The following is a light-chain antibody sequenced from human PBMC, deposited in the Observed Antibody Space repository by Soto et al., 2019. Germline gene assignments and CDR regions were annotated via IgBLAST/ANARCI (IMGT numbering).Light chain of an antibody. CDR1: QRVSSSY. J-gene: IGKJ1*01. CDR2: GAS. CDR3: QQYCISPWP. Sequence: EIVLTQSPGTLYLSPGDRATLSCRASQRVSSSYLAWYQQKPGQAPRLLIYGASSRATGIPDRFSGSGSGTDFTLTISRLEPEDFAVYYCQQYCISPWPFGQGTTVDIK. V-gene: IGKV3-20*01.